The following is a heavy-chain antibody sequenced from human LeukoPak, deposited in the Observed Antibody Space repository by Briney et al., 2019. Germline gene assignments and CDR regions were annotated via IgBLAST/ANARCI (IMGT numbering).Heavy chain of an antibody. CDR3: SRGLDSRKLGY. CDR2: IHPSGML. J-gene: IGHJ4*02. D-gene: IGHD3-22*01. V-gene: IGHV4-31*03. Sequence: SETLSLTCTVSGASFNSDDQYWNWIGQSPGKGLEWIGSIHPSGMLYNNPSLESRVTMSRDTSKNQFSLNLNSVTAADTAVYFCSRGLDSRKLGYWGQGILVNVSS. CDR1: GASFNSDDQY.